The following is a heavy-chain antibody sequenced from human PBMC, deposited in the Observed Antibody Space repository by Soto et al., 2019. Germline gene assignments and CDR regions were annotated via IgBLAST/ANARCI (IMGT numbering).Heavy chain of an antibody. J-gene: IGHJ6*02. CDR2: MNPNSGNT. CDR3: ARGDSSGWYGHYYYYGMDV. D-gene: IGHD6-19*01. CDR1: GCTFTSYD. Sequence: ASVKVSCKASGCTFTSYDINWVRQATGQGLEWMGWMNPNSGNTGYAQKFQGGVTMTRNTSISTAYMELSSLRSEDTAVYYCARGDSSGWYGHYYYYGMDVWGQGTTVTVSS. V-gene: IGHV1-8*01.